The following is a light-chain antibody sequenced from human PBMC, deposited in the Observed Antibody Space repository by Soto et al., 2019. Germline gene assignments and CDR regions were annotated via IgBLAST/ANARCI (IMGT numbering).Light chain of an antibody. V-gene: IGLV1-44*01. CDR1: ISNIGTNS. Sequence: QSVLTQPPSASGTPGQRVTISCSGDISNIGTNSVHWYQHLPGTAPKLVIYADSQRPSGVPDRFSGSKSGTSASLAISGLLSEDDADYLCATWDDNLNGPLFGTGTNATVL. J-gene: IGLJ1*01. CDR2: ADS. CDR3: ATWDDNLNGPL.